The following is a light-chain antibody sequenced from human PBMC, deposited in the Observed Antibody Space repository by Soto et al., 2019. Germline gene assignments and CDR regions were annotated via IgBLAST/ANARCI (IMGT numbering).Light chain of an antibody. CDR1: QSILYSSTNQNY. CDR2: WAS. J-gene: IGKJ4*01. Sequence: DIVMTQSPDSLAVSLGERATVNCKSSQSILYSSTNQNYLAWYQQKPGQPPKLLIYWASTRESGVPDRFSGSGSVTDFTLTISSLQAEDVAVYYCQQYYSTPLTFGGGTNVEIK. V-gene: IGKV4-1*01. CDR3: QQYYSTPLT.